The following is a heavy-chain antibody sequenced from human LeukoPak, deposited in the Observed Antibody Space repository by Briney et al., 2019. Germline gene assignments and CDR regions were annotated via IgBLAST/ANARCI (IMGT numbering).Heavy chain of an antibody. J-gene: IGHJ4*02. D-gene: IGHD6-19*01. CDR1: GGSISSSNW. CDR3: ARMRRSGWYYSY. V-gene: IGHV4-4*02. Sequence: SGTLSLTCAVSGGSISSSNWWSWVRQPPGKGLEWIGEINHSGSTNYNPSLKSRVTISVDTSKNQFSLKLSSVTAADTAVYYCARMRRSGWYYSYWGQGTLVTVSS. CDR2: INHSGST.